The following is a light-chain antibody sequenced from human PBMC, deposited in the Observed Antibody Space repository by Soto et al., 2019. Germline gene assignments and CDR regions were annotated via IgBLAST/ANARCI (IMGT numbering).Light chain of an antibody. CDR1: SSDVGAYDY. V-gene: IGLV2-8*01. J-gene: IGLJ1*01. CDR3: SSYAGSFYV. Sequence: QSALTQPPSASGSPGQSVTISCTGTSSDVGAYDYVSWYQQHPGKAPKLMIYEVSKRPSGVPDRFSGSKSGNTASLTVSGLQTEDDADYYCSSYAGSFYVFGTGTKVTVL. CDR2: EVS.